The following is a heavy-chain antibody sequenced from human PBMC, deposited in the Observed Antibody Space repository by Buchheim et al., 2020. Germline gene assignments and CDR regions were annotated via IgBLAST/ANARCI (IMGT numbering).Heavy chain of an antibody. D-gene: IGHD6-19*01. J-gene: IGHJ6*02. CDR1: GFTFSSYG. V-gene: IGHV3-30*18. CDR2: ISYDGSNK. Sequence: QVQLVESGGGVVQPGRSLRLSCAASGFTFSSYGMHWVRPAPGKGLEWVAVISYDGSNKYYADSVKGRFTISRDNSKNTLYLQMNSLRAEDTAVYYCAKCIAVAGGYYYYGMDVWGQGTT. CDR3: AKCIAVAGGYYYYGMDV.